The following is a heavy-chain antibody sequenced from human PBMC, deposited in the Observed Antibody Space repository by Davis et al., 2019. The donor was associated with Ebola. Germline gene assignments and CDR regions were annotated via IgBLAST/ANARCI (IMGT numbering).Heavy chain of an antibody. J-gene: IGHJ4*02. V-gene: IGHV3-7*03. Sequence: GGSLRLSCATSGLTFSNFGMSWVRQAPGKGLEWVATIRKDGVQKFYVDSVKGRFIISRGNARNSLYLQMNSLKTEDTAVYYCARVVSGYWGQGTLVSVSS. CDR3: ARVVSGY. CDR2: IRKDGVQK. D-gene: IGHD6-25*01. CDR1: GLTFSNFG.